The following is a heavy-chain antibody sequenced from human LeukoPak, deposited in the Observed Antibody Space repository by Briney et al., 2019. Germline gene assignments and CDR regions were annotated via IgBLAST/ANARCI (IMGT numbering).Heavy chain of an antibody. V-gene: IGHV3-53*01. J-gene: IGHJ4*02. CDR2: IFTGGTT. Sequence: GGSLRLSCAASRFTFNSYAMSWVRQVPGKGLELVSVIFTGGTTYYADSVRDRFTISRDNSKNTLFLQMNSLRAEDTAMYYCARGYSSSWYDWGQGTLVTVSS. CDR3: ARGYSSSWYD. D-gene: IGHD6-13*01. CDR1: RFTFNSYA.